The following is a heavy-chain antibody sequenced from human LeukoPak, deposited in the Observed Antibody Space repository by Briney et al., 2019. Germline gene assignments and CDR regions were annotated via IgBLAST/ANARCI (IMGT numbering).Heavy chain of an antibody. CDR3: ARERQAYCGGDCYSNYFDY. V-gene: IGHV4-4*07. CDR1: GGSISCYY. D-gene: IGHD2-21*01. J-gene: IGHJ4*02. CDR2: IYSSQST. Sequence: SETLSLTCSVSGGSISCYYWSRIRQTAAKGLEWIGRIYSSQSTNYSPSLKSRVTMSVDTSKNQFSLKPSSVAAADTAVYYCARERQAYCGGDCYSNYFDYWGQGTLVTVSS.